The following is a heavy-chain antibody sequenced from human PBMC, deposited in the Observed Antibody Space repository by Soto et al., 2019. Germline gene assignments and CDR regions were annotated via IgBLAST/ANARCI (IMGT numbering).Heavy chain of an antibody. J-gene: IGHJ4*02. Sequence: QVQLVQSGAEVKKPGSSVKVSCKASGGTFSSYAISWVRQAPGRGLEWMGGIIPIFGTANYAQKFQGRVTITADESTSTAYMELSSLRSEDTAVYYCARAAVAGTWHLRYYFDYWGQGTLVTVSS. CDR1: GGTFSSYA. V-gene: IGHV1-69*01. D-gene: IGHD6-19*01. CDR2: IIPIFGTA. CDR3: ARAAVAGTWHLRYYFDY.